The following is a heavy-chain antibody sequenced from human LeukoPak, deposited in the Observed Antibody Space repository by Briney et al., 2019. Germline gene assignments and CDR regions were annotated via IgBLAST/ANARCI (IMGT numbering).Heavy chain of an antibody. D-gene: IGHD2-15*01. CDR2: IYHSVST. Sequence: PSETLSLTCTVSGGSISSSSSYWGWIRQPPGKGLEWIGSIYHSVSTYYNPSLKSRVTISVDTSKNQFSLKLSSATAADTAVYYCARHGPLGYCSGGSCYDLYYMDVWGKGTTVTVSS. J-gene: IGHJ6*03. CDR3: ARHGPLGYCSGGSCYDLYYMDV. CDR1: GGSISSSSSY. V-gene: IGHV4-39*01.